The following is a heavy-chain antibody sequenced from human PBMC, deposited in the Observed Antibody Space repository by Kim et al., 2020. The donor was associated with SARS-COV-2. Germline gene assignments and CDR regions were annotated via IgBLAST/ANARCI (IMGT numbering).Heavy chain of an antibody. Sequence: GGSLRLSCAASGFNFNTYSMNWVRQAPGKGLEWVSYISSSTTTMYYADSVRGRFTISRDNAKNSLFLQMNSLRDEDTAVYYCARCPLSMTMVRGMITTTVFYYYYMDAWGQGTTVTVSS. V-gene: IGHV3-48*02. CDR1: GFNFNTYS. CDR2: ISSSTTTM. CDR3: ARCPLSMTMVRGMITTTVFYYYYMDA. D-gene: IGHD3-10*01. J-gene: IGHJ6*02.